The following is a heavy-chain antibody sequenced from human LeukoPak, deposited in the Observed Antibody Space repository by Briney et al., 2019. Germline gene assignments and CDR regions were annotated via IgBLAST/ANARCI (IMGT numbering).Heavy chain of an antibody. J-gene: IGHJ4*02. V-gene: IGHV4-31*03. CDR3: ARVRGGGDFDY. CDR1: GGSISSGGYY. D-gene: IGHD3-16*01. CDR2: IYYSGST. Sequence: PSQNLSLTCTVSGGSISSGGYYWSWIRQHPGKGLEWIGYIYYSGSTYYNPPLKSRVTISVDTSKNQFSLKLSSVTAADTAVYYCARVRGGGDFDYWGQGTLVTVSS.